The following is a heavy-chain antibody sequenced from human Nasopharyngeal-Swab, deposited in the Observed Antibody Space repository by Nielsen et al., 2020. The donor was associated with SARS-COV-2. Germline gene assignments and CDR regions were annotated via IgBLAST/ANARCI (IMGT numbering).Heavy chain of an antibody. V-gene: IGHV5-51*01. CDR1: GYSFSSYW. J-gene: IGHJ4*02. D-gene: IGHD2-15*01. Sequence: GESLKISCKGSGYSFSSYWIGWVRQMPGKGLEWMGIMYPRDSDTRYSPSFQGQVTISADKSISTAYLQWSSLKASDTAMYYCARRSEDAFDYWGQGTLVTVSS. CDR3: ARRSEDAFDY. CDR2: MYPRDSDT.